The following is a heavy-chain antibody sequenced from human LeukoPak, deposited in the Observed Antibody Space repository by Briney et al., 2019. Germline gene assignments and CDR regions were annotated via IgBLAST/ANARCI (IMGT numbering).Heavy chain of an antibody. CDR2: VRNDGSNE. Sequence: PGGSLRLSCAASGFVLSDYGMHWVRQAPGKGLEWVAFVRNDGSNEYYVGSVKGRFTISRDKSKNTLYLQMNSLRAEDTAVYSCAKESDSGYHSEGPKNWGLGPLVTASS. CDR3: AKESDSGYHSEGPKN. V-gene: IGHV3-30*02. J-gene: IGHJ4*02. CDR1: GFVLSDYG. D-gene: IGHD5-12*01.